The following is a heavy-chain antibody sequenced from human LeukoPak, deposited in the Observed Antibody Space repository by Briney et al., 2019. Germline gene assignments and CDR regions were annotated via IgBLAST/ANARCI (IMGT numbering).Heavy chain of an antibody. Sequence: ASVKVSCKTSGYTLTRYYTQWVRQAPGHGLEWMGIINPISGATDYAQKFQGRVTMTRDTSTSTVYMELSSLRSEDTAMYYCARLPYRDGVAQDYWGQGTLVTVSP. D-gene: IGHD3-16*02. CDR2: INPISGAT. V-gene: IGHV1-46*01. J-gene: IGHJ4*02. CDR1: GYTLTRYY. CDR3: ARLPYRDGVAQDY.